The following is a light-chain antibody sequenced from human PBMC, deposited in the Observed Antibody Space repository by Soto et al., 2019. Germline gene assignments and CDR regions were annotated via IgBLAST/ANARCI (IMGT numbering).Light chain of an antibody. CDR2: DAS. Sequence: DIQMTQSPSTLSASVGDRVTLTCRASRSITNWLAWFQQKPGKAPKLLIYDASNLESGVPSRFSGSGSGTEFTLSISSLHPDDFGTYYCQQYSTDPFTFGPGTIVDLK. J-gene: IGKJ3*01. V-gene: IGKV1-5*01. CDR3: QQYSTDPFT. CDR1: RSITNW.